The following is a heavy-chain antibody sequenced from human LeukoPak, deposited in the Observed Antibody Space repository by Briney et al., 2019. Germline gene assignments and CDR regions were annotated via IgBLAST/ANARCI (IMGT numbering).Heavy chain of an antibody. Sequence: SETLPLTCTVSGDSISGYYWSWLRQPPGKGLEWIGYIYYTGTTNYNPPLRSRVTISLDTSKKQFSLKMNSVTAADTAVYYCARKISHWFDPWGQGTLVTVSS. CDR1: GDSISGYY. CDR2: IYYTGTT. J-gene: IGHJ5*02. CDR3: ARKISHWFDP. V-gene: IGHV4-59*01.